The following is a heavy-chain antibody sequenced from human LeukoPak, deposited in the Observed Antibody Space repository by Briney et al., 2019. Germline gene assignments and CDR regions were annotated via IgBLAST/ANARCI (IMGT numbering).Heavy chain of an antibody. V-gene: IGHV3-7*01. D-gene: IGHD6-13*01. Sequence: GGALRLSCAVSGFTFSSYWMNWVRQAPGKGLEWVASIRQDGGEKSYVDSVKGRFTISRDNTRNSLYLHMSSLRAEDTAVYYCARDGTAPGLYFDLWGQGTLVTVSS. CDR1: GFTFSSYW. CDR3: ARDGTAPGLYFDL. J-gene: IGHJ4*01. CDR2: IRQDGGEK.